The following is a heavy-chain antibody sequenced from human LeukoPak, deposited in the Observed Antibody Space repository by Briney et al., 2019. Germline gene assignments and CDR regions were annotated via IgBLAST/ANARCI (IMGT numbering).Heavy chain of an antibody. CDR1: GFTFDDYA. CDR3: AKDESSSGDLVHFDQ. Sequence: SLRLSCAASGFTFDDYAMHWVRQAPGKGLEWVSGISWNSGRIGYADSVKGRFTISRDNAKNSLYLQMNSLRAEDMALYYCAKDESSSGDLVHFDQWGQGTLVTVSS. J-gene: IGHJ4*02. D-gene: IGHD4-17*01. V-gene: IGHV3-9*03. CDR2: ISWNSGRI.